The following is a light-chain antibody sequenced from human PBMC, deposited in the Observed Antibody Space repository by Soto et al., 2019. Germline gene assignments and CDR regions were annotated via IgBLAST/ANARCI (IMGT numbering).Light chain of an antibody. CDR1: SGHRSYA. J-gene: IGLJ3*02. CDR2: VNSDGTH. V-gene: IGLV4-69*02. Sequence: QSVLTQSPSASASLGASVELTCTLSSGHRSYAIAWHQQQPEKGPRYLMKVNSDGTHIKGDGIPDRFSGSSSGAERYLTIFSLQSEDEADYYCQTWDTGIGVFGGGTKLTVL. CDR3: QTWDTGIGV.